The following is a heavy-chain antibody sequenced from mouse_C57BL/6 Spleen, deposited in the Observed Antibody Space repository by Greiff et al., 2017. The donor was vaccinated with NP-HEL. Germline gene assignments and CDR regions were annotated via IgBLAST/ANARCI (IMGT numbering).Heavy chain of an antibody. V-gene: IGHV1-80*01. J-gene: IGHJ4*01. CDR2: IYPGDGDT. Sequence: QVHVKQSGAELVKPGASVKISCKASGYAFSSYWMNWVKQRPGKGLEWIGQIYPGDGDTNYNGKFKGKATLTADKSSSTAYMQLSSLTSEDSAVYFCARSLNYAMDYWGQGTSVTVSS. CDR1: GYAFSSYW. CDR3: ARSLNYAMDY.